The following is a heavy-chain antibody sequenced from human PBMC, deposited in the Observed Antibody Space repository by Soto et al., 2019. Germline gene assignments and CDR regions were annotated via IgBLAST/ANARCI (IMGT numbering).Heavy chain of an antibody. CDR3: ARDIAAAGTSYYNYGMDV. CDR2: IWYDGSNK. D-gene: IGHD6-13*01. J-gene: IGHJ6*02. Sequence: QVQLVESGGGVVQPGRSLRLSGAASGFTFSSYGMHWVRQAPGKGLVWVAVIWYDGSNKYYADYVKGRFTISRDNSKNTLYLHMNSLRAEDTAVYYCARDIAAAGTSYYNYGMDVWGQGTTVTVS. V-gene: IGHV3-33*01. CDR1: GFTFSSYG.